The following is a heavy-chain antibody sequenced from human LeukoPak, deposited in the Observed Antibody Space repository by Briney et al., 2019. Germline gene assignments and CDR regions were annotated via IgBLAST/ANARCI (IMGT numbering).Heavy chain of an antibody. CDR2: ICPDGTVT. CDR3: VRDFRSADY. J-gene: IGHJ4*02. CDR1: GFTFSSYA. V-gene: IGHV3-74*01. Sequence: GRSLRLSCAASGFTFSSYAMNWVRQAPGKGPMWVSRICPDGTVTNYADSVKARFIISRDNARNTVYLQMNSLRVEDTAVYYCVRDFRSADYWGQGTLVTVSS.